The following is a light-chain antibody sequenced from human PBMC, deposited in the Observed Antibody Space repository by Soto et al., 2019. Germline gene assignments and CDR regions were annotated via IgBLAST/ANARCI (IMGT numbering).Light chain of an antibody. J-gene: IGLJ1*01. CDR2: DLT. Sequence: HSVLTQPASVSGSPGQSITISCTGTSSDVGGYNFVSWYQHHPAKAPKLMIYDLTYRPSGVSNRFSGSKSGNTAYLTISGLQAEDEADYYCISYTNTNTYVFGTGTKVTVL. CDR1: SSDVGGYNF. V-gene: IGLV2-14*03. CDR3: ISYTNTNTYV.